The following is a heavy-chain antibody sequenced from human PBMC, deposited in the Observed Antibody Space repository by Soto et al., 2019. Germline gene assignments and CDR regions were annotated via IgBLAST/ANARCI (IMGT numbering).Heavy chain of an antibody. Sequence: GGSLRLSCAASGFTFSSYAMSWVRQAPGKGLEWVSAISGSGGSTYYADSVKGRFTISRDNSKNTLYLQMNSLRAEDTAVYYCAKRGRGYCSSTSCYLLAFDIWGQGTMVTVSS. CDR1: GFTFSSYA. CDR3: AKRGRGYCSSTSCYLLAFDI. CDR2: ISGSGGST. V-gene: IGHV3-23*01. D-gene: IGHD2-2*01. J-gene: IGHJ3*02.